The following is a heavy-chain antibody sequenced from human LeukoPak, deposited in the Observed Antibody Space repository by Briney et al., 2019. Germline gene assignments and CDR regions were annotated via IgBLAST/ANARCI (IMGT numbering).Heavy chain of an antibody. V-gene: IGHV3-48*01. CDR1: GFTFSSYS. Sequence: GGSLRLSCAASGFTFSSYSMNWVRQAPGKGLEWVSYISSSSSTIYYADSVKGRFTISRDNAKNSLYLQMNSLRAEDTAVYYCARGERYYDSSGYYHGLDYWGQGTLVTVSS. CDR3: ARGERYYDSSGYYHGLDY. J-gene: IGHJ4*02. D-gene: IGHD3-22*01. CDR2: ISSSSSTI.